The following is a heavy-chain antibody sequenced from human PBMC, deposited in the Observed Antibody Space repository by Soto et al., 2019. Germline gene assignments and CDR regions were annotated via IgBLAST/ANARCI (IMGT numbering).Heavy chain of an antibody. V-gene: IGHV5-51*01. CDR1: GYSFTSYC. J-gene: IGHJ4*02. D-gene: IGHD6-6*01. CDR2: IYAGDSDT. Sequence: PVESLTTSCEVSGYSFTSYCIGWVRQMPGKGLEWMGIIYAGDSDTRYSSSFQGQVTISADKSISTAYLQWSSLKSSDTAMYYCARHDSSSRRMDYWGQGTLVTVSS. CDR3: ARHDSSSRRMDY.